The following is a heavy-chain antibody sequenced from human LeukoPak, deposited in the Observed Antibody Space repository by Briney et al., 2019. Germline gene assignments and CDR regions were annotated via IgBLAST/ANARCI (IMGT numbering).Heavy chain of an antibody. CDR2: INTNTGNP. V-gene: IGHV7-4-1*02. CDR1: GYTFTSYA. J-gene: IGHJ4*02. D-gene: IGHD3-10*01. CDR3: ARSGGVWFGELLTFDY. Sequence: ASVKVSCKASGYTFTSYAMNWVRQAPGQGLEWMGWINTNTGNPTYAQGFAGRFVFSLDTSVSTAYLQISSLKAEDSAVYYCARSGGVWFGELLTFDYWGQGTLVTVST.